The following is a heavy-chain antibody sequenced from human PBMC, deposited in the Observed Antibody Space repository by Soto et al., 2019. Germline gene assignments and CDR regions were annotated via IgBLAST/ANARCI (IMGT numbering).Heavy chain of an antibody. J-gene: IGHJ3*02. CDR3: AKGGVGAFDI. D-gene: IGHD1-26*01. Sequence: QVQLVESGRGVVQPGRSLRLSCAASGFTFSSYGMHWVRQAPGKGLEWVAVISYDGSNKYYADSVKGRFTISRDNSKNTLYLQMNSLRAEDTAVYYCAKGGVGAFDIWGQGTMVTVSS. V-gene: IGHV3-30*18. CDR2: ISYDGSNK. CDR1: GFTFSSYG.